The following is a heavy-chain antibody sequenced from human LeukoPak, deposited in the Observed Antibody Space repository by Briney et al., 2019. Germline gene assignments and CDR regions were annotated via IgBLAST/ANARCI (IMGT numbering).Heavy chain of an antibody. Sequence: PGGSLRLSCAASGFTFSSYGMHWVRQAPGKGLEWVAVIWYDGSNKYYADSVKGRFTISRDNSKNTLYLQMNSLRAEDTAVYYCARSDDDILTGYYPYYFDYWGQGTLVTVSS. CDR3: ARSDDDILTGYYPYYFDY. CDR2: IWYDGSNK. J-gene: IGHJ4*02. CDR1: GFTFSSYG. V-gene: IGHV3-33*01. D-gene: IGHD3-9*01.